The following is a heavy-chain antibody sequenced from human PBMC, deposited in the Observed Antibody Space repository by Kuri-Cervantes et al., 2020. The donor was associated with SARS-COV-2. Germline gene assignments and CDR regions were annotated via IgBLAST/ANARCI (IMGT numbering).Heavy chain of an antibody. CDR2: IYHSGST. Sequence: SETLSLTCAVSGGSISSSNWWSWVRQPPGKGQEWIGEIYHSGSTNYNPPLKSRVTISVDKSKNQFSLKLSSVTAADTAVYYCARSMEYSSSSAHFDYWGQGTLVTVSS. D-gene: IGHD6-6*01. V-gene: IGHV4-4*02. CDR3: ARSMEYSSSSAHFDY. J-gene: IGHJ4*02. CDR1: GGSISSSNW.